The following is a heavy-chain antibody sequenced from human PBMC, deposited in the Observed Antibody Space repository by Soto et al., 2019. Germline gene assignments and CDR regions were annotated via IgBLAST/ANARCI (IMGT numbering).Heavy chain of an antibody. CDR1: GFSLSTGGMG. V-gene: IGHV2-5*02. D-gene: IGHD2-21*02. J-gene: IGHJ6*01. CDR3: FFSRCSGDCVQSYSSHYCYCMDI. Sequence: SGPTLVNPTQTLTPTFTFSGFSLSTGGMGVGWIRQPPGKALEWLALIYWDGDRRYRPSLMSRLTIAKDTSKNQVVLPMTNMDTVNTVTYYCFFSRCSGDCVQSYSSHYCYCMDI. CDR2: IYWDGDR.